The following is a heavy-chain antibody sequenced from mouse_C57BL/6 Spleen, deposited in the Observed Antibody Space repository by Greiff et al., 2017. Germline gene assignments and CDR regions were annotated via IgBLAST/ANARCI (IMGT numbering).Heavy chain of an antibody. CDR3: ARDSSGPGDY. J-gene: IGHJ2*01. V-gene: IGHV3-6*01. D-gene: IGHD3-2*02. CDR1: GYSITSGYY. CDR2: ISYDGSN. Sequence: EVQLQESGPGLVKPSQSLSLTCSVTGYSITSGYYWNWIRQFPGNKLEWMGYISYDGSNNYNPSLKNRISITRDTSKNQFFLKLNSVTTEDTATYYCARDSSGPGDYWGQGTTLTVSS.